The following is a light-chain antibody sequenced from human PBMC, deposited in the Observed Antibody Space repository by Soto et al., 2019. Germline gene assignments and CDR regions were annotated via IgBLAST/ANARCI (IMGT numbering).Light chain of an antibody. CDR2: SNN. V-gene: IGLV1-47*01. J-gene: IGLJ3*02. CDR1: RSNIGSNY. Sequence: QAVVTQPPSASGTPGQRVTISCSGNRSNIGSNYVFWYQQFPGAAPKLLIYSNNQRPSEVPARFSASKSGTSASLVISGLRSEDEADYYCAAWDDSLSGRLFGGGTKVTVL. CDR3: AAWDDSLSGRL.